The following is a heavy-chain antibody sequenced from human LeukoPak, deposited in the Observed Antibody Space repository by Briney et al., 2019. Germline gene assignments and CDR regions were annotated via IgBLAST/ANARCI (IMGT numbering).Heavy chain of an antibody. CDR2: ITSSGRFI. V-gene: IGHV3-21*01. D-gene: IGHD1-1*01. CDR1: GFSFSDYT. Sequence: GGSLRLSCAASGFSFSDYTVDWVRQAPGKGLEWVSSITSSGRFIYYADSVKGRFTVSRDTAENSMYLQMDSLRAEDTAVYYCANHPLWKPRAYSSFAYWAREPWSPSPQ. J-gene: IGHJ4*02. CDR3: ANHPLWKPRAYSSFAY.